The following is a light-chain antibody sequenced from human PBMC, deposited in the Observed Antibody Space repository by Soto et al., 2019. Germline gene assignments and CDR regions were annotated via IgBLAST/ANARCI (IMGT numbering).Light chain of an antibody. CDR3: SSYTSSSTLMV. Sequence: QSALTQPASVSGSPGQSITISCTGTSSDVGGYNYVSWYQQHPGKAPKLMIYDVSNRPSGVSNRFSGSKSGNTASLTISGLQAEEEADDYCSSYTSSSTLMVFGGGTKLTVL. V-gene: IGLV2-14*01. CDR2: DVS. CDR1: SSDVGGYNY. J-gene: IGLJ2*01.